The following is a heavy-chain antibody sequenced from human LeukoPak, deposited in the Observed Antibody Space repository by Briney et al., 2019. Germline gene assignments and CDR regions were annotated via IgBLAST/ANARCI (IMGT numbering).Heavy chain of an antibody. CDR1: RFTFSSYA. J-gene: IGHJ4*02. CDR3: ARVPHYYYGSGSYQFDY. V-gene: IGHV3-23*01. D-gene: IGHD3-10*01. CDR2: ISGSGGNT. Sequence: PGGSLRLSCAASRFTFSSYAMSWVRQAPGQGLEWVSAISGSGGNTNYADSVKGRFTISRDNSKNTLYLQMNSLRAEDTAVYYCARVPHYYYGSGSYQFDYWGQGTLVAVSS.